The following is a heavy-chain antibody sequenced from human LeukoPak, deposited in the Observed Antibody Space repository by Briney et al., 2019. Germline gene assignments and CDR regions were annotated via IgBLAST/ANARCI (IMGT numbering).Heavy chain of an antibody. D-gene: IGHD3-9*01. CDR1: GSTFSRYD. J-gene: IGHJ6*02. CDR2: IGTVGDT. CDR3: VRGNGILTTYYNVDYYYGMDV. V-gene: IGHV3-13*01. Sequence: PGGTLRLSCAASGSTFSRYDMHWVGQAPGKGLEGVSGIGTVGDTYYPSSVEGRFTTSRDNAKNSLYLQMNSLRAGDTAIYYCVRGNGILTTYYNVDYYYGMDVWGQGTTVTVSS.